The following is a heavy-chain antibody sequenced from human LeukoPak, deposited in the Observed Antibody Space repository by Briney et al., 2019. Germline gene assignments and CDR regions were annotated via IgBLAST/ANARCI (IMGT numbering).Heavy chain of an antibody. D-gene: IGHD3-22*01. V-gene: IGHV3-48*03. CDR3: ARMYYYDSSGYFDY. CDR1: GFTFSSYE. J-gene: IGHJ4*02. CDR2: TSSSGSTI. Sequence: PGGSLRLSCAASGFTFSSYEMNWVRQAPGKGLEWVSYTSSSGSTIYYADSVKGRFTISRDNAKNSLYLQMNSLRAEDTAVYYCARMYYYDSSGYFDYWGQGTLVTVSS.